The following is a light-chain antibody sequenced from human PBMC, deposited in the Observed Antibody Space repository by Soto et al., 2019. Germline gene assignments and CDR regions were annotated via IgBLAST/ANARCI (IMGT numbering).Light chain of an antibody. CDR3: SSYTSSRTPMV. J-gene: IGLJ1*01. CDR2: EVS. CDR1: SSDVGGYNY. V-gene: IGLV2-14*01. Sequence: QSALTQPASVSGSPGQSITISCTGTSSDVGGYNYVSWYQQHPGKAPKLMIFEVSNRPSGVSYRFSGSKSGNTASLTISVLQAEDEADYYCSSYTSSRTPMVFGTGTKVTVL.